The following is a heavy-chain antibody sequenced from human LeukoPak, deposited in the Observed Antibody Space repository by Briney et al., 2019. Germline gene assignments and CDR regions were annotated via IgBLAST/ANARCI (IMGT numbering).Heavy chain of an antibody. Sequence: SVKVSCKASGYTFTSYGISWVRQAPGQGLEWMGWISAYNGNTNYAQKLQGRVTMTTDTPTSTAYMELRSLRSDDTAVYYCARVGLPAYYLYMDVWGKGTTVTVSS. CDR2: ISAYNGNT. V-gene: IGHV1-18*01. J-gene: IGHJ6*03. CDR3: ARVGLPAYYLYMDV. CDR1: GYTFTSYG.